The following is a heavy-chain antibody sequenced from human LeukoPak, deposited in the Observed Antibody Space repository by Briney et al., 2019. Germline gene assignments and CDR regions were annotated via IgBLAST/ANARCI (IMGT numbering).Heavy chain of an antibody. CDR3: ASNYYDGSGYYAWRDY. D-gene: IGHD3-22*01. J-gene: IGHJ4*02. CDR2: ISSTSSTK. V-gene: IGHV3-48*04. Sequence: GGSLRLSCAASGFTFSNAWMSWVRKAPGKGLEWVSYISSTSSTKYYADSVKGRFTISRDNAKNSLYLQMNSLRAEDTAVYYCASNYYDGSGYYAWRDYWGQGTLVTVSS. CDR1: GFTFSNAW.